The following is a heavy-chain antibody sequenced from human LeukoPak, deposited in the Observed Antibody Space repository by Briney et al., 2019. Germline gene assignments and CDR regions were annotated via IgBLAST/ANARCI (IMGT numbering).Heavy chain of an antibody. Sequence: SETLSLTCTVSGGSISSYYWSWIRQPAGKGLEWIGRIYTSGSTNYNPSLKSRVTVSVDTSKNQFSLKLSSVTAADTAVYYCARGSRPPPYYDFWSGYYTAPNWFDPWGQGTLVTVSS. D-gene: IGHD3-3*01. CDR2: IYTSGST. J-gene: IGHJ5*02. CDR1: GGSISSYY. CDR3: ARGSRPPPYYDFWSGYYTAPNWFDP. V-gene: IGHV4-4*07.